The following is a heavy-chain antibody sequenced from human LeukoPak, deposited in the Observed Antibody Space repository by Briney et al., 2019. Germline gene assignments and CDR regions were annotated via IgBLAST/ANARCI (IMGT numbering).Heavy chain of an antibody. CDR2: IYYSGST. Sequence: SETLSLTCTASGGSISSYYWSWIRQPPGKGLEWIGYIYYSGSTNYNPSLKSRVTISVDTSKNQFSLKLSSVTAADTAVYYCARWSGGDFDYWGQGTLVTVSS. CDR3: ARWSGGDFDY. V-gene: IGHV4-59*01. D-gene: IGHD1-26*01. CDR1: GGSISSYY. J-gene: IGHJ4*02.